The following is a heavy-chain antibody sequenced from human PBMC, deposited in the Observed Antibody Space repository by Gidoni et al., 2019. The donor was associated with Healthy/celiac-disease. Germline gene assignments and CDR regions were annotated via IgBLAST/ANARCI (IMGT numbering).Heavy chain of an antibody. CDR2: INHSGST. CDR1: GGSFSGYY. J-gene: IGHJ6*03. Sequence: QVQLQQWGAGLLKPSETLSLTCAVYGGSFSGYYWSWIRQPPGKGLEWIGEINHSGSTNYNPSLKSRVTISVDTSKNQFSLKLSSVTAADTAVYYCARVMVRGVYIPKIYYYYMDVWGKGTTVTVSS. CDR3: ARVMVRGVYIPKIYYYYMDV. V-gene: IGHV4-34*01. D-gene: IGHD3-10*01.